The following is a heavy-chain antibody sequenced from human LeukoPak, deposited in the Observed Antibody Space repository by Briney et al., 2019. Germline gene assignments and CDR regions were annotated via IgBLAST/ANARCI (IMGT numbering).Heavy chain of an antibody. D-gene: IGHD5-12*01. V-gene: IGHV1-2*02. CDR3: ARDNSVGDSAWWFDP. J-gene: IGHJ5*02. CDR1: GYTFTGFY. Sequence: GASVKVSCKASGYTFTGFYMHWVRQAPGQGLEWMGWINPNSGDTNYVQKFQGRVTMTRDTSISTAYMELSSLRSEDTAVYYCARDNSVGDSAWWFDPWGQGTLVTVSS. CDR2: INPNSGDT.